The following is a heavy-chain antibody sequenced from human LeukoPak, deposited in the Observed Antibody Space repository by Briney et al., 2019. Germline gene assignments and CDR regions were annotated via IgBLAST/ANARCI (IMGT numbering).Heavy chain of an antibody. CDR2: IYTSGTT. V-gene: IGHV4-4*07. Sequence: SETLSLTCTVSGGSISSYFWTWMRQPAGKGPEWIGRIYTSGTTNYNPSLKSRVTMSLDTSKNQFSLNLTSVTAADTAVYYCARDGAERAWDYWGQGTLVTVSS. D-gene: IGHD6-25*01. CDR1: GGSISSYF. CDR3: ARDGAERAWDY. J-gene: IGHJ4*02.